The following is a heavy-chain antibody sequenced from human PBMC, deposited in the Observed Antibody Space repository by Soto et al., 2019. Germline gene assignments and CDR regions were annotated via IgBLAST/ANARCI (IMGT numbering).Heavy chain of an antibody. V-gene: IGHV3-21*01. CDR2: ISSSSSYI. CDR3: ARYPQYSSSCYGAFDTSDI. J-gene: IGHJ3*02. CDR1: GFTFSSYS. D-gene: IGHD6-13*01. Sequence: EVQLVESGGGLVKPGGSLRLSCAASGFTFSSYSMNWVRQAPGKGLEWVSSISSSSSYIYYADSVKGRFTISRDNAENSLDLQINSLRAEDTAVYYCARYPQYSSSCYGAFDTSDIWAQGPMVTVSS.